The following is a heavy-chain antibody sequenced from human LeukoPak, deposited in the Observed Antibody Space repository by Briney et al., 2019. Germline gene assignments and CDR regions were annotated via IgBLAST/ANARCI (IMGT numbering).Heavy chain of an antibody. D-gene: IGHD1-26*01. V-gene: IGHV1-18*01. Sequence: ASVKVSCKASGYTFTTYGISWVPQAPGQGLEWMGWISAYNGNTNYAQKLQGRVTMTTDTSTSTAYMELRSLRSDDTAVYYCARGHSGSYNNWFDPWGQGTLVTASS. CDR3: ARGHSGSYNNWFDP. J-gene: IGHJ5*02. CDR2: ISAYNGNT. CDR1: GYTFTTYG.